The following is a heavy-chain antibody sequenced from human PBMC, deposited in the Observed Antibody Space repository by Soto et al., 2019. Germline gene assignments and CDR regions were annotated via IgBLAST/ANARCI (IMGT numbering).Heavy chain of an antibody. V-gene: IGHV1-2*02. CDR2: VNPDNGGT. CDR1: GYTFTGNY. CDR3: ARDPRPPSGWLGFWEYGMDV. J-gene: IGHJ6*02. Sequence: ASVKVSCKASGYTFTGNYIHWVRQAPGQGLVWMGWVNPDNGGTTSAEKFQGRVTMTRDTSVTTAYMELYRLTSDDTAVYYCARDPRPPSGWLGFWEYGMDVWGQGTTVTVSS. D-gene: IGHD3-3*01.